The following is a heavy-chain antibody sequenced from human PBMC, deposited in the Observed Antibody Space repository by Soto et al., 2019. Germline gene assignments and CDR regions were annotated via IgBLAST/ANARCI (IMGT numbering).Heavy chain of an antibody. V-gene: IGHV3-11*01. CDR1: GFIFSDYY. Sequence: GGSLRLSCATSGFIFSDYYMHWIRQAPGKGLEWISYISGNGRIIQYADSAKGRFTISRDNAQNSLYLQMNSLRAEDTALYYCAKGGVAVAVNVFDPWGQGTLVTVSS. CDR2: ISGNGRII. D-gene: IGHD6-19*01. J-gene: IGHJ5*02. CDR3: AKGGVAVAVNVFDP.